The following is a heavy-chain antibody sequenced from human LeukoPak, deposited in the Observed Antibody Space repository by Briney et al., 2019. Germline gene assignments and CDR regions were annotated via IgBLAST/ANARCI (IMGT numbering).Heavy chain of an antibody. CDR2: MDYSGST. V-gene: IGHV4-59*12. CDR1: GGSISDYY. Sequence: SETLSLTCTVSGGSISDYYWTWIRQSPGTGLEWIGYMDYSGSTAYNPSLKSRVTISIDTSKKQFPLELSSVTAADTAIYFCARDCSGVFDYWGQGTLVTVSS. D-gene: IGHD6-25*01. CDR3: ARDCSGVFDY. J-gene: IGHJ4*02.